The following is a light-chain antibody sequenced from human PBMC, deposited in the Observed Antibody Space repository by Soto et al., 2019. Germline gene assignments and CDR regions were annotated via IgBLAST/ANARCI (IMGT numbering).Light chain of an antibody. CDR2: DVS. CDR1: SGDVGGYNF. J-gene: IGLJ1*01. V-gene: IGLV2-14*01. CDR3: QSYDSSLSGYYV. Sequence: QSALTQPASVSGSPGQSITISCTGTSGDVGGYNFVSWYQQHPGKAPKLMIYDVSNRPSGVSNRFSGSKSGTSASLAISGLQAEDEADYYCQSYDSSLSGYYVFGTGTKVTVL.